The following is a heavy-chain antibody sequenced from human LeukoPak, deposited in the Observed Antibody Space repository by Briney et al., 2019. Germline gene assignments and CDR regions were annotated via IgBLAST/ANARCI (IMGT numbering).Heavy chain of an antibody. D-gene: IGHD3-10*01. V-gene: IGHV1-2*02. Sequence: ASVKVSCKASGYTFTGYYMHWVRQAPGQGLEWMGWINPNSGGTNYAQKFQGRVTMTRDTSISTAYMELSRLRSDDTAVYYCARDWSRYYGSGSFDDYWGQGTLVTVSS. CDR1: GYTFTGYY. J-gene: IGHJ4*02. CDR2: INPNSGGT. CDR3: ARDWSRYYGSGSFDDY.